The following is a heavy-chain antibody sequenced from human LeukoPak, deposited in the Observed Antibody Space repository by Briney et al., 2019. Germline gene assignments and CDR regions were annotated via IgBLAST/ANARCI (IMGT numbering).Heavy chain of an antibody. D-gene: IGHD3-9*01. J-gene: IGHJ4*02. CDR1: GGSISSGSYY. CDR2: IYTSGST. V-gene: IGHV4-61*02. Sequence: SETLSLTCTVSGGSISSGSYYWSWIRQPAGKGLEWIGRIYTSGSTNYNPSLKSRVTISVGTSKNQFSLKLSSVTAADTAVYYCAREGTYYDILTGYYSTFDYWGQGTLVTVSS. CDR3: AREGTYYDILTGYYSTFDY.